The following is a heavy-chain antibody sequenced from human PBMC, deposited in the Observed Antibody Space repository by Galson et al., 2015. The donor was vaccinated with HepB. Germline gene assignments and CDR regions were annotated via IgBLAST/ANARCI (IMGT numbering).Heavy chain of an antibody. CDR1: DGSISTYY. J-gene: IGHJ6*02. CDR2: ISYSGST. V-gene: IGHV4-59*08. D-gene: IGHD5-12*01. Sequence: SETLSLTCTVSDGSISTYYWSWIRQPPGKGLEWVGYISYSGSTNYNPSLKSRVTISVDTSKNQFSLKLYSVTAADTAVYYCARHGGYDYRWDYFYGMDVWGQGSTVTVSS. CDR3: ARHGGYDYRWDYFYGMDV.